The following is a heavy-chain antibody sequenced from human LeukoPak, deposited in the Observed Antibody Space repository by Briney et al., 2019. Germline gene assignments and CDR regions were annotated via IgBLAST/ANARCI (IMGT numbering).Heavy chain of an antibody. CDR2: INPNSGGT. D-gene: IGHD3-10*01. CDR1: GYTFTGYY. Sequence: ASVKVSCKASGYTFTGYYMHWVRQAPGQGLEWMGWINPNSGGTNYAQKFQGRVTMTRDTSISTAYMELSRLRSDDTAVYYCARGGLWFGELFHLDYWGQGTLVTVSS. CDR3: ARGGLWFGELFHLDY. J-gene: IGHJ4*02. V-gene: IGHV1-2*02.